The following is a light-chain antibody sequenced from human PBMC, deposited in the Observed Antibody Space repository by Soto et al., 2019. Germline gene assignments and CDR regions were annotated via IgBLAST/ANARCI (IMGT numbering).Light chain of an antibody. Sequence: QSVLTQPPSASGTPGQRVTISCSGSSFNIRSNYVYWYQQLPGTAPKLLIYRNNQRPSGVPDRFSGSKSGTSASLAISGLRSEDEADYYCAVWDDSLSGWVFGGGTKLTVL. J-gene: IGLJ3*02. CDR1: SFNIRSNY. CDR2: RNN. V-gene: IGLV1-47*01. CDR3: AVWDDSLSGWV.